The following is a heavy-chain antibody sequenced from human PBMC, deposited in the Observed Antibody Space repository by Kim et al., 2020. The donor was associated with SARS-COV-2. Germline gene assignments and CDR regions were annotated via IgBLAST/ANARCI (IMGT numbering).Heavy chain of an antibody. D-gene: IGHD6-19*01. CDR3: VRYSGWYYFDY. CDR2: YS. Sequence: YSDYTVSMKTRITINPDTSKNQFSLQLTSVTPEDTAFYYCVRYSGWYYFDYWGQGTLVIVSS. V-gene: IGHV6-1*01. J-gene: IGHJ4*02.